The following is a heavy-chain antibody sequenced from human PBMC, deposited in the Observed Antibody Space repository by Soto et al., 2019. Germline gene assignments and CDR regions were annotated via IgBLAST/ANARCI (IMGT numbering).Heavy chain of an antibody. CDR3: ARGHSTDCSNGVRYFSYNHDMDV. J-gene: IGHJ6*02. CDR2: INPKSGGT. CDR1: GYSFSDYH. V-gene: IGHV1-2*04. D-gene: IGHD2-8*01. Sequence: ASVKVSCKASGYSFSDYHIHWVRQAPGQGLEWLGRINPKSGGTSSAQKFQGWVTMTRDTSISTAYMELTRLRSDDTAVYFCARGHSTDCSNGVRYFSYNHDMDVWGQGTTVTVSS.